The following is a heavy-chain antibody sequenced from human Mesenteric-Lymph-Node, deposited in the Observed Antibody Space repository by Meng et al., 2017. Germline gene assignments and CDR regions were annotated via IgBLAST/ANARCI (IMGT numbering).Heavy chain of an antibody. CDR2: IIHGGSP. Sequence: QLQPQQWGAGLLKPAESLSLTCAVNGGSLSGAYWNWIRQPPGKGLEWIGEIIHGGSPSYNPSLKSRVTISIDTSKNQLSLMPSSVTAADTAVYYCARRPTGIDYWGQGTLVTVSS. J-gene: IGHJ4*02. CDR1: GGSLSGAY. CDR3: ARRPTGIDY. V-gene: IGHV4-34*12. D-gene: IGHD2-8*02.